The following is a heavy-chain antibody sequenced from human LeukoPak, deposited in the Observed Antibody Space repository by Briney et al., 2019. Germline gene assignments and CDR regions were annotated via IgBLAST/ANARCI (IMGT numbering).Heavy chain of an antibody. CDR2: IYYSGST. CDR3: ARETTEPGGYWSAQHDGFDI. Sequence: SETLSLTCTVSGGSISSGDYYWSWIRQPPGKGLEWIGYIYYSGSTYYNPSLKSRVTISVDTSKNQFSLKLSSVTAADTAVYYCARETTEPGGYWSAQHDGFDIWGQGTRVTVSS. CDR1: GGSISSGDYY. D-gene: IGHD2-15*01. V-gene: IGHV4-30-4*08. J-gene: IGHJ3*02.